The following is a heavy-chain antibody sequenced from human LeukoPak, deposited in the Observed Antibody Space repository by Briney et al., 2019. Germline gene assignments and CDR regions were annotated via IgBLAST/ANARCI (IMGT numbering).Heavy chain of an antibody. CDR2: IYTTGTT. Sequence: SETLSLTCTVSGGSINSYYWGWVRQPAGKGLEWIGRIYTTGTTNYSPSLTSRLTMSLDTSKNQCSLKLRSVTAADTAGYYCGRQGYTASYYFVDYWSQGTLVTLSS. D-gene: IGHD3-10*01. V-gene: IGHV4-4*07. CDR1: GGSINSYY. CDR3: GRQGYTASYYFVDY. J-gene: IGHJ4*02.